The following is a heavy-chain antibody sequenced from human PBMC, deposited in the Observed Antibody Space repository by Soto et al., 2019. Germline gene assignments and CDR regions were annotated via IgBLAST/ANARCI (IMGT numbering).Heavy chain of an antibody. Sequence: QVQLQQWGAGLLKPSETLSLTCAVYGGSFSGYYWSWIRQPPGKGLEWIGEINHSGSTNYNPSLKSRVTISVDTSKNQFSLKLSSVTAADTAVYYCAEVSSSWGRYYYYYGMDVWGQGTTVTVSS. J-gene: IGHJ6*02. D-gene: IGHD6-13*01. CDR3: AEVSSSWGRYYYYYGMDV. CDR2: INHSGST. V-gene: IGHV4-34*01. CDR1: GGSFSGYY.